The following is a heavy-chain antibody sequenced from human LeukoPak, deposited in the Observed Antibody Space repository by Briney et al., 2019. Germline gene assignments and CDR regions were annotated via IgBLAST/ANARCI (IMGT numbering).Heavy chain of an antibody. Sequence: EASMKVSCKSSGFTFTDHYIHWVRQGPGQGLEWMGYIGPHSTFTSSPQEFQGRVTMTRDASISTASMELTRLTSDDTAVYYCVREGEGPLSKDFDYWGQGTLVTVSS. CDR3: VREGEGPLSKDFDY. J-gene: IGHJ4*02. D-gene: IGHD2/OR15-2a*01. V-gene: IGHV1-2*02. CDR2: IGPHSTFT. CDR1: GFTFTDHY.